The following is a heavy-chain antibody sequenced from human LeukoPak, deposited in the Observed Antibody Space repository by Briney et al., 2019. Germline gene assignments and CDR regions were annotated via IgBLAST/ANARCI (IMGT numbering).Heavy chain of an antibody. J-gene: IGHJ6*02. Sequence: SETLSLTCAVYGGSFSGYYWSWIRQPPGKGQEWIGEINHSGSTNYNPSLKSRVTISVDTSKNQFSLKLSSVTAADTAVYYCARVSTQSYCSGGSCYSLYGMDVWGQGTTVTVSS. CDR2: INHSGST. CDR1: GGSFSGYY. D-gene: IGHD2-15*01. CDR3: ARVSTQSYCSGGSCYSLYGMDV. V-gene: IGHV4-34*01.